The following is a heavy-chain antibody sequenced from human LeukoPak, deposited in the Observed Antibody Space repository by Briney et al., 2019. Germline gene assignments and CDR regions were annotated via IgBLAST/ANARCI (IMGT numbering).Heavy chain of an antibody. CDR2: IKEDGTAK. CDR1: GFTFSSSW. CDR3: ARGRRDCSGDCYVAFDI. V-gene: IGHV3-7*03. D-gene: IGHD2-21*02. Sequence: GGSLRLSCAASGFTFSSSWMAWVRQAPGKGLEWVGNIKEDGTAKNYVVSVRGRFTISRDNAKNSLFLQMHSLRADDTAVYYCARGRRDCSGDCYVAFDIWGQGTMVTVSS. J-gene: IGHJ3*02.